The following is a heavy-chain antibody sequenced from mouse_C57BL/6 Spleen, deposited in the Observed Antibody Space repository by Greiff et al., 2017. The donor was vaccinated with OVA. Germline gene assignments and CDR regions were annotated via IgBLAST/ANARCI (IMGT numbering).Heavy chain of an antibody. V-gene: IGHV1-55*01. D-gene: IGHD6-1*01. Sequence: QVQLQQPGAELVKPGASVKLSCKASGYTFTRYWITWVKQRPGQGLEWIGDIYPGSGSTNYNEKFKSKATLTVDTSSSTAYMQLSSLTSEDDSVYYYAKDTSSLCYCDYWGQGTTLTVSS. J-gene: IGHJ2*01. CDR1: GYTFTRYW. CDR2: IYPGSGST. CDR3: AKDTSSLCYCDY.